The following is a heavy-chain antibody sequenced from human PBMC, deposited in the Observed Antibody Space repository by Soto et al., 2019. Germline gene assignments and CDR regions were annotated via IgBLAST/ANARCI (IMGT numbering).Heavy chain of an antibody. D-gene: IGHD2-2*01. J-gene: IGHJ6*02. CDR1: GYSFTSYW. Sequence: PGESLKSSFKGSGYSFTSYWIGWVRQMPGKVLELMGIIYPGDSDTRYSQSFQGQVTISADKSISTAYLQWSSLKASDTAMYYCARQRRYCSRTSCLVNYYGMDVWCQGTTDTVSS. CDR2: IYPGDSDT. CDR3: ARQRRYCSRTSCLVNYYGMDV. V-gene: IGHV5-51*01.